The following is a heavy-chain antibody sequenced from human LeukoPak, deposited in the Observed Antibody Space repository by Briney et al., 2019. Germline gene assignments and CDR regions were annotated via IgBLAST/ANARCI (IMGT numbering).Heavy chain of an antibody. CDR1: GGSISSGSYY. D-gene: IGHD3-22*01. CDR2: INTSGST. J-gene: IGHJ4*02. V-gene: IGHV4-61*02. CDR3: AKESGYYYGGYGY. Sequence: SETLSLTCTVSGGSISSGSYYWSWIRQPAGKGLEWIGRINTSGSTNYNPSLKSRVTISVDTSKNQFSLKLTSVTAADTAVYYCAKESGYYYGGYGYWGQGTLVTVSS.